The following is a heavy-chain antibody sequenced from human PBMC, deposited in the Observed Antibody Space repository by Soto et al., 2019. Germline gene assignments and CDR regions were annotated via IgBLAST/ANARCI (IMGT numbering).Heavy chain of an antibody. D-gene: IGHD3-3*01. J-gene: IGHJ2*01. V-gene: IGHV1-69*06. CDR1: GCTFSSYA. CDR3: ARAAATIFGVVIGSNWYFDL. Sequence: SVKVSCKASGCTFSSYAISWVRQAPGQGLEWMGGIIPIFGTANYAQKFQGRVTITADKSTSTAYMELSSLRSEDTAVYYCARAAATIFGVVIGSNWYFDLWGRGTLVTVSS. CDR2: IIPIFGTA.